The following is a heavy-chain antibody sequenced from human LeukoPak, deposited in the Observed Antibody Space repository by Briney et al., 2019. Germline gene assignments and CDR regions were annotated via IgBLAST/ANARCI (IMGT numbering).Heavy chain of an antibody. CDR3: STTYYYDSSEGY. CDR2: IKSKTDGGTT. Sequence: GGSLRLSCAASGFTFSNAWMDWVRQAPGKGLEWVGRIKSKTDGGTTDYAAPVKGRFTISRDDSKNTLYLQMNSLKTEDTAVYYCSTTYYYDSSEGYWGQGTLVTVSS. CDR1: GFTFSNAW. J-gene: IGHJ4*02. V-gene: IGHV3-15*07. D-gene: IGHD3-22*01.